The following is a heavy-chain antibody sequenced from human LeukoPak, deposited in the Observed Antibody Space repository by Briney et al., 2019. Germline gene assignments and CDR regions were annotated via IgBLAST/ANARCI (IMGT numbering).Heavy chain of an antibody. J-gene: IGHJ6*03. CDR1: GFSLTAFG. CDR3: ARVTNYFYYMDV. D-gene: IGHD4-11*01. CDR2: ISSGSSSI. Sequence: GGSLRLSCAVPGFSLTAFGMNWVRQAPGKGLEWVSSISSGSSSIYYADSVKGRFTVSRDNAKNSLYLQMNSLRAEDTAVYYCARVTNYFYYMDVWGRGSSVTVSS. V-gene: IGHV3-21*01.